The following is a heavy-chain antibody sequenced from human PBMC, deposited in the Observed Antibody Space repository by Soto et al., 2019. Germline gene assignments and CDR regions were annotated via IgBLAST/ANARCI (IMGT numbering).Heavy chain of an antibody. J-gene: IGHJ5*02. Sequence: QVQLVESGGGVVQPGRSLRLSCAASGFTFSSYAMHWVRQAPGKGLEWVAVISYDGSNKYYADSVKGRFTISRDNSKNTLYLQMNSLRAEDTAVYYCARDRQQLVGWFDPCGQGTLVTVSS. CDR3: ARDRQQLVGWFDP. D-gene: IGHD6-13*01. CDR2: ISYDGSNK. CDR1: GFTFSSYA. V-gene: IGHV3-30-3*01.